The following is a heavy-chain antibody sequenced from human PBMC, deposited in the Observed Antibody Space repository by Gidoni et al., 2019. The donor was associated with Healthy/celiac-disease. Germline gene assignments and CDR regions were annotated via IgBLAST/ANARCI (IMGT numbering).Heavy chain of an antibody. V-gene: IGHV3-21*01. D-gene: IGHD3-10*01. J-gene: IGHJ4*02. CDR2: ISSSSSYI. Sequence: EVQLVESGGGLVKPGGSLRLSCAASGFNFSSYSMNWVRQAPGKGLEWVAPISSSSSYIYYADPVKGRFTISRDNAKNSLYLQMTSLRAEDTAVYYCATLGYGSGVGDFDYWGQGTLVTVSS. CDR1: GFNFSSYS. CDR3: ATLGYGSGVGDFDY.